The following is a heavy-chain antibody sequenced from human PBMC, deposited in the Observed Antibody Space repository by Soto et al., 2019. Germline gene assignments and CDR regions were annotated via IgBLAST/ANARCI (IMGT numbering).Heavy chain of an antibody. CDR3: VRFGGAAAGPGDY. Sequence: GSLRLSCVASEFTFSSYEMNWVRQAPGKGLEWVSYISSSGTTIYYTDSVKGRFTISRDNAKKSLYLQMNSLRAEDTAVYYCVRFGGAAAGPGDYWGQGTLVTVSS. CDR1: EFTFSSYE. CDR2: ISSSGTTI. V-gene: IGHV3-48*03. D-gene: IGHD6-13*01. J-gene: IGHJ4*02.